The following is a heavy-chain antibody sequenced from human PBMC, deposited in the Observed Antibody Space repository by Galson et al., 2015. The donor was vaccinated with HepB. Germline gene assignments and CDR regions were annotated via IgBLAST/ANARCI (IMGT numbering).Heavy chain of an antibody. Sequence: LRLSCAASGFSFSNYWIHWVRQPPGKGLEWLSKLSPDGTSTIYVESVKGRFTISRDNAKNTLHLQMSSLRADDTAVYYCVFCDWTVDDDHWGQGTLVIVSS. CDR2: LSPDGTST. D-gene: IGHD1-1*01. CDR1: GFSFSNYW. J-gene: IGHJ4*02. V-gene: IGHV3-74*01. CDR3: VFCDWTVDDDH.